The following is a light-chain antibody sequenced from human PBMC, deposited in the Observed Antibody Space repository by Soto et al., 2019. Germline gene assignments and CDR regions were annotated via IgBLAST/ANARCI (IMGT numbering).Light chain of an antibody. CDR3: FLSYSGTNWV. CDR1: TGDVTSAHY. Sequence: QTVVTQEPSLTVSPGGTVTLTCGSSTGDVTSAHYPSWIQLKPGHAPKTLIYDASNKHSWTPARFSGSLLGGKAALTLSGAQPEDEADYYCFLSYSGTNWVFGGGTKVTVL. J-gene: IGLJ3*02. V-gene: IGLV7-46*01. CDR2: DAS.